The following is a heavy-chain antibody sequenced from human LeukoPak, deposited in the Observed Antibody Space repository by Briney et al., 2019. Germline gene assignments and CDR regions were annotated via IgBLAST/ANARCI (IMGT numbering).Heavy chain of an antibody. Sequence: PSETLSLTCTVSGGSISSYYWSWIRQPPGKGLEWIGYIYYSGSTNYNPSLKSRVTISVDTSKNQFSLKLSSVTAADTAVYYCARQRGIAVADTPFYFDYWGQGTLVTVSS. V-gene: IGHV4-59*08. CDR1: GGSISSYY. J-gene: IGHJ4*02. CDR3: ARQRGIAVADTPFYFDY. CDR2: IYYSGST. D-gene: IGHD6-19*01.